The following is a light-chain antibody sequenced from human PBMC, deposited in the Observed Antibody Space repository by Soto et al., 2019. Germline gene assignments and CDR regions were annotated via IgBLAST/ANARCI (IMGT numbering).Light chain of an antibody. J-gene: IGLJ1*01. V-gene: IGLV1-40*01. CDR3: QSYDSSLSEGV. CDR1: SSNIGAGYD. CDR2: VNI. Sequence: QSMLTQPPSVSGAPGQRITISCTGTSSNIGAGYDVHWYQQLPGTAPKLLIYVNINRPSGVPDRFSGSKSGTSASLTITGLQAEDEADYYCQSYDSSLSEGVFGTGTKLTVL.